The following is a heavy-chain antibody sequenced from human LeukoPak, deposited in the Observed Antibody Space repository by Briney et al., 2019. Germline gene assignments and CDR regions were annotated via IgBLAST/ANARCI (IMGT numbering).Heavy chain of an antibody. Sequence: GGSLRLSCAASGFTFSSYWMHWVRQAPGKGLVWVSRIKSDGSATTYADSVKGRFTISRDNAKNTVYLQMNSLRADDTAVYYCARDDHDRDAFDIWGQGTMVTVSS. CDR1: GFTFSSYW. V-gene: IGHV3-74*01. D-gene: IGHD1-14*01. J-gene: IGHJ3*02. CDR2: IKSDGSAT. CDR3: ARDDHDRDAFDI.